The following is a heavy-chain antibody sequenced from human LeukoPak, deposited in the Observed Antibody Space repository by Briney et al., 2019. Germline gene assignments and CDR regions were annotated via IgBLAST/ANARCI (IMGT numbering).Heavy chain of an antibody. CDR3: ARQVYSGYDFGFDY. CDR1: GGSISSSSYY. Sequence: SETLSLTCTVSGGSISSSSYYWGWIRQPPGKGLEWIGSIYYSGSTYYNPSLKSRVTISVDTSKNQFSLKLSSVTAADTAVYYCARQVYSGYDFGFDYWGQGTLVTVSS. CDR2: IYYSGST. J-gene: IGHJ4*02. V-gene: IGHV4-39*01. D-gene: IGHD5-12*01.